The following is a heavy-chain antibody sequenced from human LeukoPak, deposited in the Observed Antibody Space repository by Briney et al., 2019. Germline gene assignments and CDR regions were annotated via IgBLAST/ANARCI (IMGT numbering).Heavy chain of an antibody. Sequence: ASVKVSCKASGYTFTGYSIHWVRQAPGQGLEWMGWINPNSGGTNYAQKFRGRVTMTRDTSISTAYMELSRPTSDDTAVYYCAREGYDFRSGYYMSLGYWGQGTLVTVSS. CDR2: INPNSGGT. D-gene: IGHD3-3*01. J-gene: IGHJ4*02. V-gene: IGHV1-2*02. CDR1: GYTFTGYS. CDR3: AREGYDFRSGYYMSLGY.